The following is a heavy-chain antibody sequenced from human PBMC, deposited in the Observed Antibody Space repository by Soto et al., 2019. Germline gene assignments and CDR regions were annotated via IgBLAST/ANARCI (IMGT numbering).Heavy chain of an antibody. CDR1: GFTFSSYG. Sequence: HPGGSLRLSCAASGFTFSSYGMHWVRQAPGKGLEWVAVIWYDGSNKYYADSVKGRFTISRDNSKNTLYLQMNSLRAEDTAVYYCARGHSSGWQKHPEYFQHWGQGTLVTVSS. D-gene: IGHD6-19*01. V-gene: IGHV3-33*01. J-gene: IGHJ1*01. CDR2: IWYDGSNK. CDR3: ARGHSSGWQKHPEYFQH.